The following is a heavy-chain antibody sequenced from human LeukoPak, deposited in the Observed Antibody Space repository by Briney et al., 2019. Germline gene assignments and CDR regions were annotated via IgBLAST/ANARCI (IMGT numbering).Heavy chain of an antibody. Sequence: ASVKVSCKASGYTFTGYYMHWVRQAPGQGLEWMGWINPNSGGTNYAQKFQGRVTMTRDTSISTAYMELSRLRSDDTAVYYCARGGKELLWFGELLQGDYWGQGTLVTVSS. CDR1: GYTFTGYY. D-gene: IGHD3-10*01. CDR3: ARGGKELLWFGELLQGDY. V-gene: IGHV1-2*02. J-gene: IGHJ4*02. CDR2: INPNSGGT.